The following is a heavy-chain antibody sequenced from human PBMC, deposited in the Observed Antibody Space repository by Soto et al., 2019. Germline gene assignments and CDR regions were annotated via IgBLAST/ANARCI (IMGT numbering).Heavy chain of an antibody. J-gene: IGHJ6*02. D-gene: IGHD3-22*01. V-gene: IGHV1-69*04. CDR1: GGTFSSYT. CDR3: ARDPNYYDSSGGYYYGMDV. Sequence: GASVKVSCKASGGTFSSYTISWVRQAPGQGLEWMGRIIPILGIANYAQKFQGRVTITADKSTSTAYMELSSPRSEDTAVYYCARDPNYYDSSGGYYYGMDVWGQGTTVTVS. CDR2: IIPILGIA.